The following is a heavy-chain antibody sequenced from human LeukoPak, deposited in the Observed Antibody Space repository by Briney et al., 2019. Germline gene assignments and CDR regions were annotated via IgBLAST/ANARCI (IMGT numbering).Heavy chain of an antibody. V-gene: IGHV3-11*06. Sequence: GGSLRLSCVASGFTLSSYGMSWIRQAPGKGLEWVSYISSSSSYTNYADSVKGRFTISRDNAKNSLYLQLNSLRAEDTAVYYCARASASYFDYWGQGTLVTVSS. CDR2: ISSSSSYT. J-gene: IGHJ4*02. CDR3: ARASASYFDY. CDR1: GFTLSSYG.